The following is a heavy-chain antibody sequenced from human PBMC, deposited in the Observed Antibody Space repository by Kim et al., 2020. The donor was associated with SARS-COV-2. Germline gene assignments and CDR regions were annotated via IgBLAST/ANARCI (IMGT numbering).Heavy chain of an antibody. Sequence: GGSLRLSCAASGFTFSSYAMSWVRQAPGKGLEWVSAISGSGGSTYYADSVKGRFTISRDNSKNTLYLQMNSLRAEDTAVYYCAKDLYYYDSSGYLDSRIYAFDIWGQGTMVTVS. J-gene: IGHJ3*02. D-gene: IGHD3-22*01. V-gene: IGHV3-23*01. CDR1: GFTFSSYA. CDR3: AKDLYYYDSSGYLDSRIYAFDI. CDR2: ISGSGGST.